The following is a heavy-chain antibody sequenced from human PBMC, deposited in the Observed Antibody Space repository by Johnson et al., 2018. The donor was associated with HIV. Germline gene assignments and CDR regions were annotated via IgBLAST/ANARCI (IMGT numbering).Heavy chain of an antibody. D-gene: IGHD1-26*01. CDR1: GFTFGDYD. CDR3: AREGARSARDFGAFDI. Sequence: EVQLVESGGYVVRPGGSLRLSCAASGFTFGDYDMTWVRQAPGKGLEWVSGISWNAGNTGYVDSVKGRFTISRDNAKNSLDLQMNSLRAEDTALYYSAREGARSARDFGAFDIGGHGTMATVAS. CDR2: ISWNAGNT. J-gene: IGHJ3*02. V-gene: IGHV3-20*04.